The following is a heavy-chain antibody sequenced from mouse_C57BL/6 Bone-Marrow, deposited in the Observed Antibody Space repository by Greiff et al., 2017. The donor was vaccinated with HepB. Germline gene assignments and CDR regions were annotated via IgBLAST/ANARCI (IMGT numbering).Heavy chain of an antibody. Sequence: QVQLQQPGAELVRPGTSVKLSCKASGYTFTSYWMHWVKQRPGQGLEWIGVIDPSDSYTNYNQKFKGKATLTVDTSSSTAYMQLSSLTSEDSAVYYCARGGDGYRYYAMDYWGQGTSVTVSS. D-gene: IGHD2-3*01. CDR2: IDPSDSYT. V-gene: IGHV1-59*01. J-gene: IGHJ4*01. CDR1: GYTFTSYW. CDR3: ARGGDGYRYYAMDY.